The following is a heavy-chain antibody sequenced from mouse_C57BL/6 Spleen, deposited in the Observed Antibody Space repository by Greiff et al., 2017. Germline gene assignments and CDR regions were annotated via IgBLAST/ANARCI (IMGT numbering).Heavy chain of an antibody. Sequence: VQLQQSDAELVKPGASVKISCKASGYTFTDHTIHWMKQRPEQGLEWIGYIYPRDGSTKYNEKFKGKATLTADKSSSTAYMQLNSLTSEDSAVYFCAREGLDYYYAMYDWGQGTSVTVAS. D-gene: IGHD2-13*01. J-gene: IGHJ4*01. CDR1: GYTFTDHT. CDR2: IYPRDGST. CDR3: AREGLDYYYAMYD. V-gene: IGHV1-78*01.